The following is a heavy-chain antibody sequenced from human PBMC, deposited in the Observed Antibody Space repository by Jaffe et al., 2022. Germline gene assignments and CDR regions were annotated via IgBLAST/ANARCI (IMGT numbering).Heavy chain of an antibody. Sequence: QVQLQESGPGLVKPSETLSLTCTVSGGSISSYYWSWIRQPPGKGLEWIGYIYYSGSTNYNPSLKSRVTISVDTSKNQFSLKLSSVTAADTAVYYCARVKCSSTSCYGYYYMDVWGKGTTVTVSS. CDR1: GGSISSYY. J-gene: IGHJ6*03. CDR3: ARVKCSSTSCYGYYYMDV. CDR2: IYYSGST. V-gene: IGHV4-59*01. D-gene: IGHD2-2*01.